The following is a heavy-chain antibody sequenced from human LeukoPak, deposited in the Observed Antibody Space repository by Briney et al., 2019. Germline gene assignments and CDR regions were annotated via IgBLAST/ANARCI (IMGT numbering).Heavy chain of an antibody. CDR3: ARYYYYGSGTDYYYYGMDV. CDR2: INPNSGGT. J-gene: IGHJ6*02. D-gene: IGHD3-10*01. CDR1: GYTFTGYY. Sequence: ASVKVSCKASGYTFTGYYMHWVRQAPGQGLEWMGWINPNSGGTNYAQKFQGRVTMTRDTSISTAYMELSRLRSDDAAVYYCARYYYYGSGTDYYYYGMDVWGQGTTVTVSS. V-gene: IGHV1-2*02.